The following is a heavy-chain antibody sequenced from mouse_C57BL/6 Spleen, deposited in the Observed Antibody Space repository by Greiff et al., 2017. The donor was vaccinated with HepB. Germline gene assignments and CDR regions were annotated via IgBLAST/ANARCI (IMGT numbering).Heavy chain of an antibody. J-gene: IGHJ3*01. D-gene: IGHD1-1*01. V-gene: IGHV3-6*01. Sequence: EVKLMESGPGLVKPSQSLSLTCSVTGYSITSGYYWNWIRQFPGNKLEWMGYISYDGSNNYNPSLKNRISITRDTSKNQFFLKLNSVTTEDTATYYCARGGLYYGSSPWFAYWGQGTLVTVSA. CDR2: ISYDGSN. CDR3: ARGGLYYGSSPWFAY. CDR1: GYSITSGYY.